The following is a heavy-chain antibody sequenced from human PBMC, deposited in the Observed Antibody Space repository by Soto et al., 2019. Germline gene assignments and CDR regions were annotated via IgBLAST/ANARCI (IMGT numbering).Heavy chain of an antibody. V-gene: IGHV3-30*14. Sequence: QVQLVESGGGVVQPGRSLRLSCAASGFSFSSYAMHWVRQAPGKGLEWVAVISYDGSKIFYGDSVKGRFTISRDNSKNTLSVKMDSMRAEDSAVYYGASNPEAFGRVRGIDFWGQGTMVTVSS. CDR3: ASNPEAFGRVRGIDF. CDR2: ISYDGSKI. J-gene: IGHJ6*02. D-gene: IGHD3-16*01. CDR1: GFSFSSYA.